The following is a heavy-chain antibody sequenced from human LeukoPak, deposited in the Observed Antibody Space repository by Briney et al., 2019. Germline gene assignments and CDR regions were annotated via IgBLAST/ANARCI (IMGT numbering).Heavy chain of an antibody. CDR3: AKFSDGEQLD. Sequence: GGALRHSCAASRFTLSSYAMSWVRQAPGRGGEWVSAISGSGGSTYYADSVKGRFTISRDKSKNTLYLQMNSLRAEDTAVYYCAKFSDGEQLDWGQGTLVTVSS. CDR1: RFTLSSYA. D-gene: IGHD1/OR15-1a*01. CDR2: ISGSGGST. V-gene: IGHV3-23*01. J-gene: IGHJ4*02.